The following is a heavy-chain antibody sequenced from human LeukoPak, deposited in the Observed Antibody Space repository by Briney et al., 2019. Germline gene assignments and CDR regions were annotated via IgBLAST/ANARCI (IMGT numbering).Heavy chain of an antibody. D-gene: IGHD6-19*01. CDR1: GFTFSSYA. J-gene: IGHJ4*02. CDR3: AKSYTSGAWLWWD. Sequence: GGSLRLSCAASGFTFSSYAMSWVRQAPGKGLEWVAFIRYDGSNKYYADSVKGRFTISRDISKNTLYLQMNSLRTEDTAVYYCAKSYTSGAWLWWDWGQGTLVTVSS. V-gene: IGHV3-30*02. CDR2: IRYDGSNK.